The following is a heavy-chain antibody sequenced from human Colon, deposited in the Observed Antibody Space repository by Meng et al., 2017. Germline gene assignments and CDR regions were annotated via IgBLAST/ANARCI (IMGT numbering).Heavy chain of an antibody. CDR2: ISAYNGNT. CDR3: ARDYPDFWSGPETYYYYYGMDV. CDR1: GYTFTSYG. Sequence: ASVKVSCKASGYTFTSYGISWLRQAPGQGLEWMGWISAYNGNTNYAQKLQGRVTMTTDTSTSTAYMELRSLRSDDTAVYYCARDYPDFWSGPETYYYYYGMDVWGQGTTVTVSS. J-gene: IGHJ6*02. D-gene: IGHD3-3*01. V-gene: IGHV1-18*01.